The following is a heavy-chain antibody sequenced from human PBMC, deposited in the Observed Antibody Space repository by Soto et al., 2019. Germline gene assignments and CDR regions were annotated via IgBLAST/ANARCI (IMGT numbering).Heavy chain of an antibody. D-gene: IGHD3-9*01. Sequence: SETLSLTCTVSGGSVSSTNNYWGCIRQPPGKGLEWIGNIYYSGIIYYNPSLKSRVTISVDTSKNHFSLKLTSVSAADTAVYYCARRGYDILTGYTHFDPWGQGTLVTVSS. CDR3: ARRGYDILTGYTHFDP. V-gene: IGHV4-39*02. J-gene: IGHJ5*02. CDR2: IYYSGII. CDR1: GGSVSSTNNY.